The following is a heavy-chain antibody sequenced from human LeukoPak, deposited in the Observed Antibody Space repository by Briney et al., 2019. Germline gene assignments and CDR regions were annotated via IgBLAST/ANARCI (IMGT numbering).Heavy chain of an antibody. J-gene: IGHJ4*02. CDR1: GGSISNYY. CDR2: IYYSGST. V-gene: IGHV4-59*08. D-gene: IGHD6-19*01. CDR3: ATTENSSGWFAY. Sequence: PSETLSLTCTVSGGSISNYYWSWIRQPPGKGLEWIGYIYYSGSTNYNPSLKSRITISVETSKNQFSLKLSSVTAADTAVYYCATTENSSGWFAYWGQGTLVTVSS.